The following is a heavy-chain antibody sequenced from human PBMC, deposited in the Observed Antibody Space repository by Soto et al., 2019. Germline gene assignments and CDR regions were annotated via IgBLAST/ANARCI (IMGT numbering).Heavy chain of an antibody. V-gene: IGHV1-69*01. CDR2: IIPLFGRA. D-gene: IGHD4-17*01. CDR1: GGPFSTHA. CDR3: ARGAPDYAGSRDS. Sequence: QVQLVQSGAEVRKPGSSVKVSCKASGGPFSTHALSWVRQAPGQGLEWMGGIIPLFGRAHYAQKFQGRLTSTADESTSTAHMDLTSLSAEDTAVYYCARGAPDYAGSRDSWGQGTLVIVSS. J-gene: IGHJ4*02.